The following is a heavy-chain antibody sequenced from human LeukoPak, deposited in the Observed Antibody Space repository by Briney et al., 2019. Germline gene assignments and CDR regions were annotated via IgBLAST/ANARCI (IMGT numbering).Heavy chain of an antibody. CDR3: ATSSDTAMVFDY. V-gene: IGHV3-74*01. CDR2: INSDGSST. J-gene: IGHJ4*02. D-gene: IGHD5-18*01. CDR1: GFTFSTYW. Sequence: PGGSLRLSCAASGFTFSTYWMHWVRQAPGKGLVWVSRINSDGSSTSYADSVEGRSTISRDNAKNTLYLQMNSLRAEDTAVYYCATSSDTAMVFDYWGQGTLVTVSS.